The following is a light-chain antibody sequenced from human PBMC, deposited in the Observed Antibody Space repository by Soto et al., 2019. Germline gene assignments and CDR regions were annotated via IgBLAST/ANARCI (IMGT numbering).Light chain of an antibody. CDR3: CSYAGSGTLV. V-gene: IGLV2-23*01. Sequence: QSALTQPASVSGSPGQSITISCTGTSSDVGSYNLVSWYQQHPGKAPKLMIYEGSKGPSGVSNRFSGSKSGYTASLTISGLQAEDEADYYCCSYAGSGTLVFGGGTKVTVL. CDR1: SSDVGSYNL. CDR2: EGS. J-gene: IGLJ3*02.